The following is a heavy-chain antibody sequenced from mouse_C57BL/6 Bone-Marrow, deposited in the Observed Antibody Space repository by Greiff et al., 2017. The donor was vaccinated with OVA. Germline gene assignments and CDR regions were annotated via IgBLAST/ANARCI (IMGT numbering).Heavy chain of an antibody. CDR2: IWGGGST. CDR1: GFSLTSYG. V-gene: IGHV2-9*01. D-gene: IGHD1-1*01. Sequence: VKLVESGPGLVAPSQSLSISCTVSGFSLTSYGVDWVRQPPGQGLEWLGVIWGGGSTNYNSALMSRLSISKDNSKSQVFLKMNSLQTDDTAMYYCAKRYYGSSHWGQGTLVTVSA. CDR3: AKRYYGSSH. J-gene: IGHJ3*01.